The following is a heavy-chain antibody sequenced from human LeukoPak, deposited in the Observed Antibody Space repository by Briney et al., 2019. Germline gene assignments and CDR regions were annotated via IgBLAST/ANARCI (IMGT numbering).Heavy chain of an antibody. CDR2: ISSSGSTI. V-gene: IGHV3-11*01. D-gene: IGHD2-2*01. CDR3: ARDLIVPAAIDYYMDV. Sequence: GGSLRLSCAASGFTFSDYYMSWIRQAPGKGLEWVSYISSSGSTIYYADSVKGRFTISRDNAKNSLYLQMNSLRAEDTAVYYCARDLIVPAAIDYYMDVWGKGTTVTVSS. J-gene: IGHJ6*03. CDR1: GFTFSDYY.